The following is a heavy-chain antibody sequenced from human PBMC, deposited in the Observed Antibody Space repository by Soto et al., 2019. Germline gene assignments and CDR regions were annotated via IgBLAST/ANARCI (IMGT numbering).Heavy chain of an antibody. CDR3: ARHPDSLDY. J-gene: IGHJ4*02. V-gene: IGHV4-39*01. CDR1: GGSISSSSYY. D-gene: IGHD3-22*01. Sequence: SETRSLTCTVSGGSISSSSYYWGWIRQPPGKGLEWIGSIYYSGSTYYNPSLKSRVTISVDTSKNQFSLKLSSVTAADTAVYYCARHPDSLDYWGQGTMVTVSS. CDR2: IYYSGST.